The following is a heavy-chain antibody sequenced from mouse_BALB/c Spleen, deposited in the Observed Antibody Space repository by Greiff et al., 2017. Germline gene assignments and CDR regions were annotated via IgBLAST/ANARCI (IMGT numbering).Heavy chain of an antibody. CDR3: ARDGLYGNYWGFDY. Sequence: ESGPGLVKPSQSLSLTCSVTGYSITSGYYWNWIRQFPGNKLEWMGYISYDGSNNYNPSLKNRISITRDTSKNQFFLKLNSVTTEDTATYYCARDGLYGNYWGFDYWGQGTTLTVSS. CDR2: ISYDGSN. J-gene: IGHJ2*01. V-gene: IGHV3-6*02. CDR1: GYSITSGYY. D-gene: IGHD2-10*02.